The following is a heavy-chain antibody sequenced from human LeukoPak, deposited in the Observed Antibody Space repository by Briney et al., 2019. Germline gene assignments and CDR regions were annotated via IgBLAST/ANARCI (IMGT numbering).Heavy chain of an antibody. CDR1: GFTFSSYE. Sequence: GGSRRLSCAASGFTFSSYEMNGVRQAPGKGLEGGSYISSRGRTIYYADSVKGRFSISRDNAKNSLYLQMTSLRAEDTAVYYCARERRAVDINWFDSWGQGTLVTVSS. J-gene: IGHJ5*01. CDR2: ISSRGRTI. D-gene: IGHD3/OR15-3a*01. V-gene: IGHV3-48*03. CDR3: ARERRAVDINWFDS.